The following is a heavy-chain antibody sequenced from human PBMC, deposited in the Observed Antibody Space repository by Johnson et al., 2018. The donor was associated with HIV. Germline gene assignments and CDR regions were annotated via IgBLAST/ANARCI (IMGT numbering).Heavy chain of an antibody. CDR1: GFDFNTHN. CDR3: ARGLKGAFDI. V-gene: IGHV3-30*04. Sequence: DVVQPGRSLRLSCAAFGFDFNTHNIHWVRQAPGKGLEWVTLISYHGSDTYYADSVQGRFTISRDNSRNMVYLEMNSLRTEDTAVYYCARGLKGAFDIWGQGTRVTVSA. J-gene: IGHJ3*02. CDR2: ISYHGSDT.